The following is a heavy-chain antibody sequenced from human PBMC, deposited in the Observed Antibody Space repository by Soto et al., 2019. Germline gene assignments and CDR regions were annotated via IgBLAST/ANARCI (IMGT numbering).Heavy chain of an antibody. V-gene: IGHV1-69*13. J-gene: IGHJ4*02. CDR2: IIPIFGTA. D-gene: IGHD3-22*01. Sequence: SVKVSCKASGGTFSSYAISWVRQAPGQGLEWMGGIIPIFGTANYAQKFRGRVTITADESTSTAYMELSSLRSEDTAVYYCAREGSYYDSSGYYSHYYFDYWGQGTLVTVSS. CDR3: AREGSYYDSSGYYSHYYFDY. CDR1: GGTFSSYA.